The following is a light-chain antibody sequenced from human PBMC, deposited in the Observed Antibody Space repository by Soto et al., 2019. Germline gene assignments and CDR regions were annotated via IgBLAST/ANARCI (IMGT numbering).Light chain of an antibody. CDR2: GTS. CDR3: QQTYTTPCS. J-gene: IGKJ2*04. Sequence: DIQMTPSPSSLSASVGDRVTITCRASQSILRYLNWYQQKPGKAPKLLIYGTSTLHSGVPSRFSGSGSGTDFTLTITTLQPEDFATYYCQQTYTTPCSFGQGTKLETK. CDR1: QSILRY. V-gene: IGKV1-39*01.